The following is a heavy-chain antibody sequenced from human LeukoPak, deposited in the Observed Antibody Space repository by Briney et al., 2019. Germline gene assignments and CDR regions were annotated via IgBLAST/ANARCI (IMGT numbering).Heavy chain of an antibody. CDR1: GGSISSSSYF. CDR3: ARQGGATSSYWYFDL. CDR2: VYYSGST. Sequence: SETLSLTCTVSGGSISSSSYFWGWIRQPPGKGLEWIGSVYYSGSTYYNPSLKSRVTVSVDTSKDQFYLKLTSVTAADTAVYYCARQGGATSSYWYFDLWGRGTLVTVCS. D-gene: IGHD1-26*01. V-gene: IGHV4-39*01. J-gene: IGHJ2*01.